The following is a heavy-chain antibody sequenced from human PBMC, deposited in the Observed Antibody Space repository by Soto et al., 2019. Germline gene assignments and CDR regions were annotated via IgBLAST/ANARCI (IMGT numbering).Heavy chain of an antibody. CDR1: GFTALSYA. J-gene: IGHJ4*02. CDR3: AREVKGVTSFDY. D-gene: IGHD3-10*01. V-gene: IGHV1-3*01. CDR2: LNGGVDGT. Sequence: QVRLIQSGPEMMQPGASVRASCTASGFTALSYAFHWVRQAPGQGPEWLGWLNGGVDGTSYSQRLQGRVTISRDTSTNTVYLEVKSLTSEDTAVYYCAREVKGVTSFDYWGQGTLVTVSS.